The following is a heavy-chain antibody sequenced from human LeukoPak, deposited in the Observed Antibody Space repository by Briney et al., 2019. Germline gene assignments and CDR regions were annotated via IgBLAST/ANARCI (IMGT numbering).Heavy chain of an antibody. CDR1: GFTFRNYA. V-gene: IGHV3-30*04. D-gene: IGHD3-22*01. CDR2: ISYDGSNK. J-gene: IGHJ4*02. Sequence: PGGSLRLSCEASGFTFRNYAMHWVRQAPGKGLEWVALISYDGSNKYYADSVKGRFTISRDNSKNTLYLQMNSLRAEDTAVYYCAKEGGDISPLYYYDSGGYFDYWGQGTLVTVSS. CDR3: AKEGGDISPLYYYDSGGYFDY.